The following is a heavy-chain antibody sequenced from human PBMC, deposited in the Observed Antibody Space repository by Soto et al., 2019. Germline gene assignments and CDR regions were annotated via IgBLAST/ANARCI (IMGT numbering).Heavy chain of an antibody. J-gene: IGHJ4*02. CDR2: IYYSGST. V-gene: IGHV4-39*07. CDR3: ARSGYSYGPNPLLY. D-gene: IGHD5-18*01. Sequence: SETLSLTCTVSGGSISSSSYYWGWIRQPPGKGLEWIGSIYYSGSTYYNPSLKSRVTISVDTSKNQFSLKLSSVTAADTAVYYCARSGYSYGPNPLLYWGQGTLVTISS. CDR1: GGSISSSSYY.